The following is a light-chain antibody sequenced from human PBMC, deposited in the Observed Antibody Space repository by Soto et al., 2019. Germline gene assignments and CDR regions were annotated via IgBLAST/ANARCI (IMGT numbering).Light chain of an antibody. Sequence: EIVMTQSPATLSVSLRERATLSCRASQTIGSNLAWYQQKLGQAPRLLIYGASTRATGIPARCSGSGSGTEVILTIRSLQSEAFAVYYCQQYYKWPLYTFGQGTQLEIK. CDR3: QQYYKWPLYT. J-gene: IGKJ2*01. CDR2: GAS. V-gene: IGKV3-15*01. CDR1: QTIGSN.